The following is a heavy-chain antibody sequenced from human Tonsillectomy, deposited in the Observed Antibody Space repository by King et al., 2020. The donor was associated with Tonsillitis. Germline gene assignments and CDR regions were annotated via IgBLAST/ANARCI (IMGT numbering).Heavy chain of an antibody. V-gene: IGHV3-48*01. CDR3: AEGRGIRILGGLPKHFYL. Sequence: VQLVESGGGLVQPGGSLRLSCAASGFIFSSYNMNWVRQAPGKGLEWVSYISSSSSTIYYADSVKGRFTISRDNAKNSLYLQMNSLRAEDTAVYYCAEGRGIRILGGLPKHFYLRGQGNLVNGPS. J-gene: IGHJ4*01. CDR1: GFIFSSYN. D-gene: IGHD3-16*01. CDR2: ISSSSSTI.